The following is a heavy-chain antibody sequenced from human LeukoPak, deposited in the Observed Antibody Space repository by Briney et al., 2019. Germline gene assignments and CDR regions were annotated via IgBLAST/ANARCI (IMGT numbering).Heavy chain of an antibody. J-gene: IGHJ4*02. CDR2: ISSTGLYM. CDR3: ATEKVYSSRRQVDY. D-gene: IGHD6-13*01. V-gene: IGHV3-21*01. Sequence: KPGGSLRLSCAASGFSFSTYSMNWVRQAPGKGLGWVSSISSTGLYMFYADSVKGRFTISRGNAGNSLYLQMNSLRAEDTAVYYCATEKVYSSRRQVDYWGQGTLVTVSS. CDR1: GFSFSTYS.